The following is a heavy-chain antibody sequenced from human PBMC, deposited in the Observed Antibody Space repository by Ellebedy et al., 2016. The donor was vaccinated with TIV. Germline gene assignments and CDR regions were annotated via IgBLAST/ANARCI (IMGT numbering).Heavy chain of an antibody. V-gene: IGHV3-23*01. CDR1: GFKFYSYA. CDR2: ISGTGGGT. J-gene: IGHJ3*01. D-gene: IGHD2-15*01. Sequence: GGSLRLSCVASGFKFYSYAMNWVRQAPGKGLEWVSSISGTGGGTDYADSVKGRFTIFRDNTKNTLDLQMNSLRADDTAVYYCAKDRSWAADGGFDVWGQGTMVTVSS. CDR3: AKDRSWAADGGFDV.